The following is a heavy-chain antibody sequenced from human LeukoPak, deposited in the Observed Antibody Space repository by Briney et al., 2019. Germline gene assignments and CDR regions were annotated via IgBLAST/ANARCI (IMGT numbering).Heavy chain of an antibody. V-gene: IGHV3-33*06. CDR2: IWYDGSNR. CDR3: AKGGSRFDY. Sequence: PGGSLRLSCAASGFTFSSYGMHWVRQAPGKGLEWVAVIWYDGSNRYYADSVKGRFTISRDNSKNTLYLQMNSLRAEDTAVYYCAKGGSRFDYWGQGTLVTVSS. J-gene: IGHJ4*02. D-gene: IGHD3-16*01. CDR1: GFTFSSYG.